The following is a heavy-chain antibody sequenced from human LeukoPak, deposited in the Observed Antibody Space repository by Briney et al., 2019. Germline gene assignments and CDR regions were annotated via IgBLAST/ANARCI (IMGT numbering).Heavy chain of an antibody. V-gene: IGHV4-4*07. D-gene: IGHD3-22*01. J-gene: IGHJ4*02. CDR1: GGSLSTYY. Sequence: PSETLSLTCTVSGGSLSTYYWSWIRQPAGKGLEWIGRISATRNSNYNPSLKSRVTISVDKSKDQFSLKLTSVTAADTAVYFCARQSGGSYVFFDYWGRGTLGPVSS. CDR2: ISATRNS. CDR3: ARQSGGSYVFFDY.